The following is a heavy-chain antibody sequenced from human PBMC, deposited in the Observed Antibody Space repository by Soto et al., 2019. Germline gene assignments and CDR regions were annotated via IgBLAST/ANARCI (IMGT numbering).Heavy chain of an antibody. V-gene: IGHV1-69*13. CDR3: AKGNDALDI. Sequence: SVKVSCKASGGAFRMSAISWVRQAPGQGLEWMGGIIPVYGGANYAQRFQGRVTITADESTRTVYMELRRLRVQDTAMYYCAKGNDALDIWGQGTMVTVS. CDR1: GGAFRMSA. J-gene: IGHJ3*02. CDR2: IIPVYGGA.